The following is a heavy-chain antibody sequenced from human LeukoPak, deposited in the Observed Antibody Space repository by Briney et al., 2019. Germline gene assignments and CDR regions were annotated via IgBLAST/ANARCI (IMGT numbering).Heavy chain of an antibody. J-gene: IGHJ6*02. V-gene: IGHV1-2*02. CDR2: INPNSGGT. CDR1: GYTFTGYY. CDR3: ASSPGRTSCSGSYHWGAYYYRMAV. D-gene: IGHD3-10*02. Sequence: ASVKVSCKASGYTFTGYYMHWVRQAPGQGLEWMGWINPNSGGTSYAQKFQGRVTMTRDTSISTAYMELRRLRSDDTAVYYCASSPGRTSCSGSYHWGAYYYRMAVWGQGTTVTVSS.